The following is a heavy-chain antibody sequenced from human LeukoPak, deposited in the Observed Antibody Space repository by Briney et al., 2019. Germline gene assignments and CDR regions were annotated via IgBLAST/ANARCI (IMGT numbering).Heavy chain of an antibody. CDR2: IHPSTGNP. CDR3: ARAFQSLGGLSLPDY. CDR1: GYTFTNYA. V-gene: IGHV7-4-1*02. D-gene: IGHD3-16*02. J-gene: IGHJ4*02. Sequence: APVKVSCKASGYTFTNYAMNWVRQAPGQGLELMGWIHPSTGNPTYAQGFTGRFVFSLDTSVSTTYLQISSLKAEDTAVYFCARAFQSLGGLSLPDYWGQGTLVTVSS.